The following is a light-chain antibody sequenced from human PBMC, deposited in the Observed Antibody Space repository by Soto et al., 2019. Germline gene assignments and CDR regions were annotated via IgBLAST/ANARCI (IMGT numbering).Light chain of an antibody. CDR1: QTVGSF. J-gene: IGKJ4*01. Sequence: EIVLTQSPATLSLSPGERATLSCSASQTVGSFLAWYQHKPGQAPRLLIYNTSKRANGIPARFSGSGSGTDFTITISSLEPEDFAVYYCQQRYNWPTLTFGGGTKVEMK. CDR2: NTS. CDR3: QQRYNWPTLT. V-gene: IGKV3-11*01.